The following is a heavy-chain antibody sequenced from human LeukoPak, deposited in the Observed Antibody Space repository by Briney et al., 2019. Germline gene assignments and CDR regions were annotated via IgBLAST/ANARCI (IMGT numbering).Heavy chain of an antibody. CDR3: ARGKEKYDYVWGSYRPHNWFDP. Sequence: SETLSLTCTVSGGSISSYYWSWLRQPAGKGLEWIGRIYTSGSTNYNPSLKSRVTMSVDTSKNQFSLKLSSVTAADTAVYYCARGKEKYDYVWGSYRPHNWFDPWGQGTLVTVSS. J-gene: IGHJ5*02. D-gene: IGHD3-16*02. CDR1: GGSISSYY. V-gene: IGHV4-4*07. CDR2: IYTSGST.